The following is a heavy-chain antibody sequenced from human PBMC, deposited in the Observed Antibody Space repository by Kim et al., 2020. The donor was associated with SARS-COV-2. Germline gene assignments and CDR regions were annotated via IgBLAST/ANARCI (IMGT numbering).Heavy chain of an antibody. Sequence: SLKSRVTISVDTSKNQFSLKLSSVTAADTAVYYCARAPTVYSSSEYYFDYWGQGTLVTVSS. D-gene: IGHD6-13*01. V-gene: IGHV4-39*07. J-gene: IGHJ4*02. CDR3: ARAPTVYSSSEYYFDY.